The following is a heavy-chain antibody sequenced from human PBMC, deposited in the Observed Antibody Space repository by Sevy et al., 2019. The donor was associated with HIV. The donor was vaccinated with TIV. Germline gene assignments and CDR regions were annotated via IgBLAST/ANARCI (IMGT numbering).Heavy chain of an antibody. D-gene: IGHD2-15*01. J-gene: IGHJ3*02. CDR1: GYTLTELS. CDR3: ATDLSYCSGGSYYDLYAFDI. V-gene: IGHV1-24*01. CDR2: FDPEDGET. Sequence: ASVKVSCKVSGYTLTELSMHWVRQAPGKGLEWMGGFDPEDGETIYAQKFQGRVTMTEDTSTDTAYMELCSLRSEETAVYYCATDLSYCSGGSYYDLYAFDIWGQGTMVTVSS.